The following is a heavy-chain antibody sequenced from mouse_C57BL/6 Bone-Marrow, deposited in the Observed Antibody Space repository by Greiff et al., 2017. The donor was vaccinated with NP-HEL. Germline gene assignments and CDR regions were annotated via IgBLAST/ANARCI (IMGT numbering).Heavy chain of an antibody. CDR1: GFNIKDDY. J-gene: IGHJ1*03. CDR2: IDPENGDT. Sequence: VQLQQSGAELVRPGASVKLSCTASGFNIKDDYMHWVKQRPEQGLEWIGWIDPENGDTEYASKFQGKATITADTSSNTAYLQLSSLTSEDTAVYYCTTWGDGSGWGTGTTVTVSS. D-gene: IGHD1-3*01. V-gene: IGHV14-4*01. CDR3: TTWGDGSG.